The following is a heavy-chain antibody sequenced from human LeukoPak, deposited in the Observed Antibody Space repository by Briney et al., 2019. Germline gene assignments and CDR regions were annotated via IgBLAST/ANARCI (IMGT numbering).Heavy chain of an antibody. CDR2: ISAYNGYT. CDR1: GDTFNNYG. CDR3: ARVAEYSSYFPFDS. V-gene: IGHV1-18*01. D-gene: IGHD3-22*01. Sequence: ASVKVSCKASGDTFNNYGISWVRQAPGQGLEWMGWISAYNGYTNYAQSLRGRVTMTTDRSTSTAYMDLRSLRSDDTAVYYCARVAEYSSYFPFDSWGQETLVTVSS. J-gene: IGHJ4*02.